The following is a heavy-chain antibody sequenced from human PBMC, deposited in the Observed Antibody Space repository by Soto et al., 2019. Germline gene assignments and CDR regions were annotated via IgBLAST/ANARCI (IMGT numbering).Heavy chain of an antibody. J-gene: IGHJ5*02. CDR1: GGSISSGGYY. V-gene: IGHV4-31*03. Sequence: QVQLQESGPGLVKPSQTLSLTCTVSGGSISSGGYYWSWIRQHPGKGLEWIGYNYYSGSTYYNPSLKSRVTISVDTSKNQFSPKLSSVTAADTAVYYCAILSLQQLDLNWFDPWGQGTPVTVSS. CDR3: AILSLQQLDLNWFDP. CDR2: NYYSGST. D-gene: IGHD6-13*01.